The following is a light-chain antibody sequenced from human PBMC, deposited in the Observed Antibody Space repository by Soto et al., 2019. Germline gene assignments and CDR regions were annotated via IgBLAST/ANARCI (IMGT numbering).Light chain of an antibody. CDR3: QHYNSYSEA. Sequence: DIPMTQSPSTVSASVGDIVTITCRASQSISSWLAWYQQKPGKAPNVLIYKASSLESGVPSRFSGSGSGTEFTLTISSLQPDDFATYYCQHYNSYSEAFGQGTKVDIK. J-gene: IGKJ1*01. CDR2: KAS. V-gene: IGKV1-5*03. CDR1: QSISSW.